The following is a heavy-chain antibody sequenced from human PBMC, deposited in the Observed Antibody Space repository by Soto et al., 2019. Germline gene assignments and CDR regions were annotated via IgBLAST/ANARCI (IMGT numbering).Heavy chain of an antibody. CDR3: VKLRGSGKTYYYSVDV. Sequence: EVQLLESGGGLVQPGGSLRLSCETSGFSFNTYAMTWVRQAPGMGLEWVAVINYSGRTTFHAQSVKGRFTISRDNSRNTVFLQMDSLRAEDTAVYYCVKLRGSGKTYYYSVDVWGLGTTVIVSS. CDR2: INYSGRTT. V-gene: IGHV3-23*01. J-gene: IGHJ6*02. CDR1: GFSFNTYA. D-gene: IGHD3-10*01.